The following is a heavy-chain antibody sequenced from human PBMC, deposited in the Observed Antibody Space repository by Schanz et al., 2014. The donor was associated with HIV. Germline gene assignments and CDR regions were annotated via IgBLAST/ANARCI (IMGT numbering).Heavy chain of an antibody. D-gene: IGHD1-26*01. Sequence: QVQLVESGGGVVQPGRSLRLSCTASGFTFSSSGMHWVRQAPGKGLEWVAAMWYDGSNKYYADSVKGRFTISRDNSKNTLSLQMDSLRVDDTAVYYCARDSGSYQYFQYWGQGTPVTVSS. V-gene: IGHV3-33*01. CDR2: MWYDGSNK. J-gene: IGHJ1*01. CDR1: GFTFSSSG. CDR3: ARDSGSYQYFQY.